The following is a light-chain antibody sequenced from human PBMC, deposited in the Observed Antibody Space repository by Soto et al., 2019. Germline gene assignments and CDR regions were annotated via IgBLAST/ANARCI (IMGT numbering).Light chain of an antibody. CDR2: AAS. CDR3: QQSYSTPPIT. J-gene: IGKJ4*01. V-gene: IGKV1-39*01. CDR1: QTISTY. Sequence: DIQMTQSPSSLSASVGDRVTITCRASQTISTYLNWYQQKPGKAPKLLIYAASFLQSGVPSRFSGSGSATDCTLTISSLLPEDFATYYCQQSYSTPPITFGGGTRVEI.